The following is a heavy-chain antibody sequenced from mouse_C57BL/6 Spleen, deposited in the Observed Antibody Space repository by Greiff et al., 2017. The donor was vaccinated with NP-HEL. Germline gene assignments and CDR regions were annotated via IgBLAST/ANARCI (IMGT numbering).Heavy chain of an antibody. CDR1: GYAFSSSW. V-gene: IGHV1-82*01. CDR3: ARSSITTVVGGGFAY. CDR2: IYPGDGDT. J-gene: IGHJ3*01. D-gene: IGHD1-1*01. Sequence: QVQLQQSGPELVKPGASVKISCKASGYAFSSSWMNWVKQRPGKGLEWIGRIYPGDGDTNYNGKFKGKATLTADKSSSTAYMQLSSLTSEDSAVYFCARSSITTVVGGGFAYWGQGTLVTVSA.